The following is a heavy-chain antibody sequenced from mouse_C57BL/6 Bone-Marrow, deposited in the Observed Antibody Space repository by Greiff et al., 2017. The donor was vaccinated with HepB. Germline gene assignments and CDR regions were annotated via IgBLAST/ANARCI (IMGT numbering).Heavy chain of an antibody. D-gene: IGHD2-2*01. CDR3: ARSRTMVTTEYYFDY. CDR2: IDPANGNT. V-gene: IGHV14-3*01. J-gene: IGHJ2*01. CDR1: GFNIKNTY. Sequence: SVAELVRPGASVKLSCTASGFNIKNTYMHWVKQRPEQGLEWIGRIDPANGNTKYAPKFKGKATITADTSSNTAYLQLSSLTSEDTAIYYCARSRTMVTTEYYFDYWGQGTTLTVSS.